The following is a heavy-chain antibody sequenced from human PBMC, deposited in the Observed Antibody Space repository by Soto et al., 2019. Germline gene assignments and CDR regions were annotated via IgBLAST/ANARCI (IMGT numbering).Heavy chain of an antibody. J-gene: IGHJ5*02. CDR3: SSRVTDAPT. CDR1: GGSISSGW. V-gene: IGHV4-4*02. D-gene: IGHD3-10*01. Sequence: QVQVQESGPGLVKPSGTLSLTCAVSGGSISSGWWTWVRQPPGKGLEWIGEILYSGRTNYNSSLNSRVTISIDKSKTQFSLNLSSVTAADTALYYCSSRVTDAPTWGQGTLVTVSS. CDR2: ILYSGRT.